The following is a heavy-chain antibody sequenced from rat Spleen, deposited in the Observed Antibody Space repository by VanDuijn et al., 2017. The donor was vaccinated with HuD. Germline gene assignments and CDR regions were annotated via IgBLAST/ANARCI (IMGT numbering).Heavy chain of an antibody. J-gene: IGHJ4*01. Sequence: EVQLVESGGGLVQPGRSMKLSCAASGFTFSNYYMAWVRQAPTKGLEWVASITTSGDNTYYRDSVKGRFTISRDNTKTTLYLQMDSLRSEDTATYYCARHAGYYSGDYIMDAWGQGASVTVSS. D-gene: IGHD1-1*01. CDR2: ITTSGDNT. CDR3: ARHAGYYSGDYIMDA. V-gene: IGHV5-25*01. CDR1: GFTFSNYY.